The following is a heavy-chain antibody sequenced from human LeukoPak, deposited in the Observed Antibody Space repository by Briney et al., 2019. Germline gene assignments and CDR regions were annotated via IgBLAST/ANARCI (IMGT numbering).Heavy chain of an antibody. CDR3: ARDVYSYGSFDY. Sequence: PGGSLRLSCAASGFTFSSYAMHWVRQAPGKGLEWVAVISYDGSNKYYADSVKGRFTISRDNSKNTLYLQMNSLRAEDTAVYYCARDVYSYGSFDYWGQGTLVTVSS. J-gene: IGHJ4*02. CDR1: GFTFSSYA. CDR2: ISYDGSNK. D-gene: IGHD5-18*01. V-gene: IGHV3-30*04.